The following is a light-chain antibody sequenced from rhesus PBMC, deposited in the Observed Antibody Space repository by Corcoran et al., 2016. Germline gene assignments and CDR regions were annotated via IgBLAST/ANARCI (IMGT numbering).Light chain of an antibody. CDR2: RAS. V-gene: IGKV1-69*01. Sequence: DIQLTQSPSSLSASVGDRVTITCRASQAISNWLAWYQQKPGRAPQLLIYRASNLQTGVPSRFSGSGSGTDCTLAISSLQPEDFATYFCQQHDNSPFTFGPGTKRDIK. J-gene: IGKJ3*01. CDR3: QQHDNSPFT. CDR1: QAISNW.